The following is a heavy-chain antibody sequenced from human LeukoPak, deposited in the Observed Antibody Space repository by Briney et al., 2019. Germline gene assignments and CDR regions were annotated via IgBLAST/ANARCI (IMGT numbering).Heavy chain of an antibody. J-gene: IGHJ6*02. CDR1: GGTFSSYA. CDR2: IIPILGIA. Sequence: GASVEVSCKASGGTFSSYAISWVRQAPGQGLEWMGRIIPILGIANYAQKFQGRVTITADKSTSTAYMELSSLRSEDTAVYYCARATRHCSSTSCYAPEYYYYYGMDVWGQGTTVTVSS. V-gene: IGHV1-69*04. CDR3: ARATRHCSSTSCYAPEYYYYYGMDV. D-gene: IGHD2-2*01.